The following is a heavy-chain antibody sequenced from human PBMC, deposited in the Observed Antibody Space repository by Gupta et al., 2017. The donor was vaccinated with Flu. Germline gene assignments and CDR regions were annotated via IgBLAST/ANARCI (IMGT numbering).Heavy chain of an antibody. Sequence: QVLLVQSGAEMRKPGASVTVSCLDSGYTFTAFFMHWVRKAPGQGLEWRGRIHPRTGATNHAPSIQGRVALTTDTSISTAYMEVSGLTSDDTALYYCARSNPYYDAFDIWGQGTVVTVSS. CDR2: IHPRTGAT. V-gene: IGHV1-2*06. CDR1: GYTFTAFF. CDR3: ARSNPYYDAFDI. D-gene: IGHD1-26*01. J-gene: IGHJ3*02.